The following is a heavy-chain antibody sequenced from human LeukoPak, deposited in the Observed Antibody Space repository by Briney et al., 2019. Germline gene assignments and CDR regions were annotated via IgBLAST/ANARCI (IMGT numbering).Heavy chain of an antibody. CDR1: GFTFSSYG. CDR3: AELGITMIGGV. J-gene: IGHJ6*04. D-gene: IGHD3-10*02. CDR2: ISSSSNYI. V-gene: IGHV3-21*01. Sequence: KTGGSLRLSCAASGFTFSSYGMHWVRQAPGKGLEWVSSISSSSNYIYYADSVKGRFTISRDNAKNSLYLQMNSLRAEDTAVYYCAELGITMIGGVWGKGTTVTISS.